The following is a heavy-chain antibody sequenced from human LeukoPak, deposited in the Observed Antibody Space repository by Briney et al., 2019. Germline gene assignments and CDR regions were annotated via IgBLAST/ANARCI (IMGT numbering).Heavy chain of an antibody. Sequence: SETLSLTCTVSGGSISSYYWSWIRQPPGKGLEWIGYIYYSGNTNYNPSLKSRVTISVDTSKNQFSLKLSSVTAADTAVYYCATVAAAGPYYFDYWGQGTLVTVSS. J-gene: IGHJ4*02. D-gene: IGHD6-13*01. CDR2: IYYSGNT. CDR1: GGSISSYY. CDR3: ATVAAAGPYYFDY. V-gene: IGHV4-59*12.